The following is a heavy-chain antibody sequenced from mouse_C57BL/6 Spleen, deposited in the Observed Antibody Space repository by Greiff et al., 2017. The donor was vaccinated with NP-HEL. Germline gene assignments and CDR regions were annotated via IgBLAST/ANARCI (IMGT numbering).Heavy chain of an antibody. D-gene: IGHD1-1*01. Sequence: QVQLQQSGPELVKPGASVKISCKASGYAFSSSWMNWVKQRPGKGLEWIGRIYPGDGDTNYNGKFKGKATLTADKSSSTAYMQLSSLTSEDSAVYFCASSYYYGSSPWFAYWGQGTLVTVSA. CDR1: GYAFSSSW. V-gene: IGHV1-82*01. CDR2: IYPGDGDT. J-gene: IGHJ3*01. CDR3: ASSYYYGSSPWFAY.